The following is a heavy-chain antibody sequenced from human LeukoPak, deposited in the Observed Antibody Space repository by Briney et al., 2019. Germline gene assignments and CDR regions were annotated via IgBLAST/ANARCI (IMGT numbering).Heavy chain of an antibody. V-gene: IGHV4-34*01. J-gene: IGHJ4*02. CDR2: INHSGST. D-gene: IGHD4-17*01. Sequence: SETLSLTCAVYGGAFSGYYWSWIRQPPGKGLEWIGEINHSGSTNYNPSLKSRVTISVDTSKNQFSLKLSSVTAADTAVYYCARDYGDQNDYWGQGTLVTVSS. CDR3: ARDYGDQNDY. CDR1: GGAFSGYY.